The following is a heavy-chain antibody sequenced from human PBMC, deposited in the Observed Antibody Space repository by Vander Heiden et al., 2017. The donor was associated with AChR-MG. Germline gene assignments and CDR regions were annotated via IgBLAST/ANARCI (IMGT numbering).Heavy chain of an antibody. V-gene: IGHV3-7*01. CDR3: AGGSGYLMNQ. CDR2: IKQDGSQI. D-gene: IGHD5-18*01. Sequence: EVQLEESGGGLVQPGRSLRLPCAVSGDSLSRFWMSWVRQAPGKGLEWVANIKQDGSQIKYVDSVKGRFTISRDNAKNSLYLQMNSLRADDTAIYYCAGGSGYLMNQWGPGTLVTVSA. CDR1: GDSLSRFW. J-gene: IGHJ4*02.